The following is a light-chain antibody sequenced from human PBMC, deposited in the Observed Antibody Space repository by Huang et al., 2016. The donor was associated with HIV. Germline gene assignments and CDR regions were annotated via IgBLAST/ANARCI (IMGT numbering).Light chain of an antibody. CDR1: QSGNST. CDR3: QQSKYWPL. J-gene: IGKJ4*01. Sequence: EIVMTQSPATLSVSPGERATLSCRASQSGNSTLAWYQQKPGQAPMLLIYVASTRATGIPARFSVSGSVTEFTLTISSLQSEDFAVYYCQQSKYWPLFGGGTKVEIK. V-gene: IGKV3-15*01. CDR2: VAS.